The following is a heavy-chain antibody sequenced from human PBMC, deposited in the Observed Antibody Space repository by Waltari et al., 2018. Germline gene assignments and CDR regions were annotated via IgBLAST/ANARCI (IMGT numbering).Heavy chain of an antibody. J-gene: IGHJ4*02. D-gene: IGHD3-10*01. CDR2: INPNSGGT. CDR1: GHTFRGLY. V-gene: IGHV1-2*06. Sequence: VVSGSGVEKRGVSVEVSCGASGHTFRGLYMHWVRQALAQGLGGMGRINPNSGGTNYAQKFQRRVTMARDTSIGTAYMELSRLGSAATAVYYCARDVEYYGSGGYYKGRDYWGQGTLVTVSS. CDR3: ARDVEYYGSGGYYKGRDY.